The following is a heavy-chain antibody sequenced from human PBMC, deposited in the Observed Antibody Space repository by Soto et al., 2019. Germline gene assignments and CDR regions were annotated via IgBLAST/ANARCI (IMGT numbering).Heavy chain of an antibody. Sequence: EVQLLESGGGLVQPGGSLRLSCAASGFTFSSYAMSWVRQAPGKGLEWVSAISGSGGSTYYADSVKGRFTISRDNSKNTLYLKMNSLRAEDTAVDYCAKALAGGQWPYYYYYYMDVWGKGTTVTVSS. CDR3: AKALAGGQWPYYYYYYMDV. J-gene: IGHJ6*03. V-gene: IGHV3-23*01. CDR1: GFTFSSYA. CDR2: ISGSGGST. D-gene: IGHD6-19*01.